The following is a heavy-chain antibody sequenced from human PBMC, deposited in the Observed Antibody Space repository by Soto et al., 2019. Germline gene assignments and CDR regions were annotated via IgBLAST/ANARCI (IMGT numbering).Heavy chain of an antibody. Sequence: GGSLRLSCAASGFTFSSYSMHWVRQTPGKGLEWVADISYDGGDKYYADSVKGRFTISRDNSKNTLYLQMNSLRAEDTAVYYCARDPLGYCFSTSCATYYYYGMDVWGQGTTVTVSS. CDR2: ISYDGGDK. CDR3: ARDPLGYCFSTSCATYYYYGMDV. CDR1: GFTFSSYS. V-gene: IGHV3-30-3*01. J-gene: IGHJ6*02. D-gene: IGHD2-2*01.